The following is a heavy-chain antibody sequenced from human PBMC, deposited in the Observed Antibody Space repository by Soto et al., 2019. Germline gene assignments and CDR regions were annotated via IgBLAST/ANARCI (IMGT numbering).Heavy chain of an antibody. CDR1: GLPHSNFA. CDR2: IYGSGRGI. J-gene: IGHJ4*02. D-gene: IGHD2-21*01. V-gene: IGHV3-23*05. CDR3: AKDAVYNDGLWLMDH. Sequence: PGGSLRLSCSASGLPHSNFAMMWVRQTPGKGLECISGIYGSGRGIECADSVKGRFTISRDNSKNTVYLQMTDLRADDTAIYYCAKDAVYNDGLWLMDHWGRGTQVTVSS.